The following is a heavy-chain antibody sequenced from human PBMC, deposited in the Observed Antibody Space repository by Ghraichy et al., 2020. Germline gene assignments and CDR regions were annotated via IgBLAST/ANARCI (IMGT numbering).Heavy chain of an antibody. V-gene: IGHV3-30-3*01. D-gene: IGHD5-24*01. CDR2: ISYDGSNK. CDR3: ARVKATIFWYFDL. CDR1: GFTFSSYA. J-gene: IGHJ2*01. Sequence: GSLRLSCAASGFTFSSYAMHWVRQAPGKGLEWVAVISYDGSNKYYADSVKGRFTISRDNSKNTLYLQMNSLRAEDTAVYYCARVKATIFWYFDLWGRGTLVTVSS.